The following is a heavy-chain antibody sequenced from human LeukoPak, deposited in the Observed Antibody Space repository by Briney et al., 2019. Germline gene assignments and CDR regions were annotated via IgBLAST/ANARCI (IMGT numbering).Heavy chain of an antibody. CDR2: ISGSGGST. Sequence: GGSLRLSCAASGFTFSSYAMSWVRQAPGKGLEWVSAISGSGGSTYYADSVKGRFTISRDNSKNTLYLQMNSLRAEDTAVYYCAKDRADYGSGSYVDCGMDVWGQGTTVTVSS. CDR1: GFTFSSYA. J-gene: IGHJ6*02. D-gene: IGHD3-10*01. V-gene: IGHV3-23*01. CDR3: AKDRADYGSGSYVDCGMDV.